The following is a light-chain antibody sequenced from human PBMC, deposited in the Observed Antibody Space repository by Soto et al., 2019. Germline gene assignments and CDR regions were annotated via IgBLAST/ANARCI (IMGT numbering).Light chain of an antibody. CDR2: DVT. CDR3: CSYAGRSTLV. Sequence: QSALTQPASVSGSPGQSITISCTGTSSDVGSYNLVSWYQQHPGKAPKLIIYDVTKRPSGVSNRFSGSKSGNTASLTISGLQAEDEAEYCCCSYAGRSTLVFGGGTKLTVL. CDR1: SSDVGSYNL. J-gene: IGLJ2*01. V-gene: IGLV2-23*02.